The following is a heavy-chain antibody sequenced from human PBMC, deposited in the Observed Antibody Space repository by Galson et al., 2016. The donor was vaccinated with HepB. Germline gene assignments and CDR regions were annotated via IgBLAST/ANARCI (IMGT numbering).Heavy chain of an antibody. D-gene: IGHD6-19*01. CDR1: GFTFSSYG. V-gene: IGHV3-33*01. J-gene: IGHJ4*02. Sequence: SLRLSCAASGFTFSSYGMHWARQAPGKGLEWVAVTWSDGSNEYYTDSVKGRFTISRDNSKNTVFLQMKSLSADDTALYHCLQDYKSGWSYFHHWGQGTLVTVSS. CDR3: LQDYKSGWSYFHH. CDR2: TWSDGSNE.